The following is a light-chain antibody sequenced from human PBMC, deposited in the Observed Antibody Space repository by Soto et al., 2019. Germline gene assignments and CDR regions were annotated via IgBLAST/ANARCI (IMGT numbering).Light chain of an antibody. CDR2: SNN. J-gene: IGLJ2*01. Sequence: QSVLTQPPSASGTPGQRVTISCSGSSSNIGSHTVNWYQQLPGTAPKLLISSNNQRPSGVPDRFSGSKSGTSASLAISGLQSEDEADYYCAAWADSLNVVVFGGGTKLTVL. V-gene: IGLV1-44*01. CDR3: AAWADSLNVVV. CDR1: SSNIGSHT.